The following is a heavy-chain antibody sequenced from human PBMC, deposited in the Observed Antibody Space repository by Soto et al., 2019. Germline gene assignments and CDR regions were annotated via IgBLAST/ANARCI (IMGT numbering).Heavy chain of an antibody. CDR3: ARDVTLGIAAAGTVYYYYMDV. CDR2: ISAYNGNT. Sequence: VSVKVSCKASGYTFTSYGISWVRQAPGQGLEWMGWISAYNGNTNYAQKLQGRVTMTTDTSTSTAYMELRSLRSDDTAVYYCARDVTLGIAAAGTVYYYYMDVWGKGTTVTVSS. D-gene: IGHD6-13*01. J-gene: IGHJ6*03. V-gene: IGHV1-18*01. CDR1: GYTFTSYG.